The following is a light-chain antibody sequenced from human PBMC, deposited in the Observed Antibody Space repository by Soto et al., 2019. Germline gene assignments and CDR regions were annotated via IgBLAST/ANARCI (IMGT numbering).Light chain of an antibody. Sequence: QLVLTQSPSASASLGASVKLTCTLSSGHSSYAITWHQQQPEKGPRFLMKLNSDGSHSKGDGIPDRFSGSSSGAERYLTISSLQSEDEADYYCPTWVTGTNYVFGPGTKLTVL. CDR2: LNSDGSH. CDR3: PTWVTGTNYV. V-gene: IGLV4-69*01. J-gene: IGLJ1*01. CDR1: SGHSSYA.